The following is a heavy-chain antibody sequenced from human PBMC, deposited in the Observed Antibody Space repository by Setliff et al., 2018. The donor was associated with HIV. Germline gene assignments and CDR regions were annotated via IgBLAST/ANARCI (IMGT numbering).Heavy chain of an antibody. J-gene: IGHJ4*02. CDR3: ARASLGDSGSYYYSY. CDR2: IIPLFGTT. CDR1: GYTFTNYA. D-gene: IGHD3-22*01. Sequence: SVKVSCKASGYTFTNYAMHWVRQAPGQGLEWMGRIIPLFGTTNYAQKFQGRVTIIADKSTSTAYMEVSSLRSEDTAVYYCARASLGDSGSYYYSYWGQGTLVTVSS. V-gene: IGHV1-69*06.